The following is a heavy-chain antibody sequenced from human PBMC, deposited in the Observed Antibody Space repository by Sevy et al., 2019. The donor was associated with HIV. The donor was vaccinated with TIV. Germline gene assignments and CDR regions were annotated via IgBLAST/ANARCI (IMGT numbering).Heavy chain of an antibody. D-gene: IGHD2-8*01. CDR2: VSFGCGKI. CDR3: AREGCTKPHDY. CDR1: GFTFNIYS. J-gene: IGHJ4*02. Sequence: GGSLRLSCAASGFTFNIYSMSWVRRTPGKGLEWVATVSFGCGKINHADSVKGRFTMSRDDSKNAAYLQMNNLRVEDTAIYYCAREGCTKPHDYWGQGTLVTVSS. V-gene: IGHV3-23*01.